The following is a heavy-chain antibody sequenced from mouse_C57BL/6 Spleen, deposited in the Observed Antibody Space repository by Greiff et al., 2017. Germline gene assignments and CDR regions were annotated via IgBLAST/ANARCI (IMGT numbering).Heavy chain of an antibody. V-gene: IGHV1-76*01. CDR2: IYPGSGNT. Sequence: QLQQSGAELVRPGASVKLSCKASGYTFTDYYINWVKQRPGQGLEWIARIYPGSGNTYYNEKFKGKATLTAEKSSSTAYMQLSSLTSEDSAVYFCARERGNHYYAMDYWGQGTSVTVSS. CDR1: GYTFTDYY. CDR3: ARERGNHYYAMDY. J-gene: IGHJ4*01. D-gene: IGHD2-1*01.